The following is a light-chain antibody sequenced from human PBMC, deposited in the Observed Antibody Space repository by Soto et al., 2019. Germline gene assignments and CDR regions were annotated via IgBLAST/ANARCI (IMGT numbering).Light chain of an antibody. J-gene: IGLJ3*02. CDR2: EVS. CDR3: SSFATNNRL. Sequence: QSVLTQPASVSGSPGQSITISCTGTSADVGDNDYVSWYQQHPGKAPKLMVYEVSNRPSGVSNRFSGSKSGNTAALTISGLQPEDEADYYCSSFATNNRLFGGGTQLPVL. CDR1: SADVGDNDY. V-gene: IGLV2-14*01.